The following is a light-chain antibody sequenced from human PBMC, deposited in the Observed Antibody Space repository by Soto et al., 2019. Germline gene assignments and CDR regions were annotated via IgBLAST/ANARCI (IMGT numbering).Light chain of an antibody. CDR1: QTISSW. J-gene: IGKJ2*01. V-gene: IGKV1-5*03. CDR2: KAS. CDR3: QQYGSSPYT. Sequence: DIQMTQSPSTLSGSVGDRVTITCRASQTISSWLAWYQQKPGKAPKLLIYKASTLKSGVPSRFSGSGSGTEFTLTISSLQPDDFATYYCQQYGSSPYTFGLGTKLEIK.